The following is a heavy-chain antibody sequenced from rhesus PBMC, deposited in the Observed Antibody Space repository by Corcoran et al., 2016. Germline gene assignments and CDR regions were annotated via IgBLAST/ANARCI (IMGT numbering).Heavy chain of an antibody. CDR1: GFTFSSYA. CDR3: AKLVAAPRGLDS. V-gene: IGHV3-103*01. J-gene: IGHJ6*01. CDR2: ISSGAST. Sequence: EVQLVESGGGLAKPGGSLRLSCAASGFTFSSYAMHWVRQAPGKGLEWVSAISSGASTYYADSVKGRFTISRDNSKNTLSRQMNSLRAEDTAVYYCAKLVAAPRGLDSWGQGVVVTVSS. D-gene: IGHD1-1-1*01.